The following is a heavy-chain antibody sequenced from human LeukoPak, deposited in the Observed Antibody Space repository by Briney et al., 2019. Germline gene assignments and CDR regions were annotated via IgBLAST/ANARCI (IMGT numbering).Heavy chain of an antibody. V-gene: IGHV4-59*01. J-gene: IGHJ4*02. D-gene: IGHD2-8*02. CDR2: LYNSGST. CDR1: GGSISSYY. Sequence: SETLSLTCSVFGGSISSYYWSWIRQPPGNGLEWIGYLYNSGSTKYNPSLKSRITISVDTSKNQFSLKLASVTAADTAVYYCARLNNGWWVDYSGQGTLVTVSS. CDR3: ARLNNGWWVDY.